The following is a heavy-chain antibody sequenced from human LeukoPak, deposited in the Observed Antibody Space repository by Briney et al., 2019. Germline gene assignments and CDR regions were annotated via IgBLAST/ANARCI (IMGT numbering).Heavy chain of an antibody. J-gene: IGHJ4*02. Sequence: PGRSLRLSCAASGFTFNSYGMHWVRQAPGKGLEWVAVIWYDGSNKYYADSVKGRFTISRDNSKNTLYLQMNSLRAEDTAVYYCARVELYASGWYGSIDYWGQGTLVAVSS. CDR2: IWYDGSNK. CDR3: ARVELYASGWYGSIDY. V-gene: IGHV3-33*01. CDR1: GFTFNSYG. D-gene: IGHD6-19*01.